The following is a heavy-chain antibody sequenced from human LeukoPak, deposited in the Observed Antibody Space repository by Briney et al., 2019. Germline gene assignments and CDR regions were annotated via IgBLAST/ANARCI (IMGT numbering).Heavy chain of an antibody. J-gene: IGHJ4*02. D-gene: IGHD4-17*01. CDR2: IYSGGST. Sequence: GGSLRLSCAASGFTVSSNYMSWVRQAPGKGLEWVSVIYSGGSTYYADSVKGRFTISRDNSKNTLYLQMNSLRAEDTAVYYCARGHGDYDGYYFDYWGQGTLVTVSS. V-gene: IGHV3-53*01. CDR1: GFTVSSNY. CDR3: ARGHGDYDGYYFDY.